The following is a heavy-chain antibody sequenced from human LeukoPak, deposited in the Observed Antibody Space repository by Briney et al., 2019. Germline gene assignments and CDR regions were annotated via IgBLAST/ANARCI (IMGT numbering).Heavy chain of an antibody. CDR3: AKDFIIQAWFDP. Sequence: GASVKVSCKASGYTFTSYAMNWVRQAPGQGLEWMGWISAYNGNTNYAQKLQGRVTMTTDTSTSTAYMELRSLRSDDTAVYYCAKDFIIQAWFDPWGQGTLVTVSS. D-gene: IGHD2-21*01. CDR2: ISAYNGNT. V-gene: IGHV1-18*01. CDR1: GYTFTSYA. J-gene: IGHJ5*02.